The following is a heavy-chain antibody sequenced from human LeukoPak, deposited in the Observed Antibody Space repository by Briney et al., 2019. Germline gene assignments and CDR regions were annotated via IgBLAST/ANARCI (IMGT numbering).Heavy chain of an antibody. CDR1: GGSINSGSYS. D-gene: IGHD3-22*01. Sequence: SETLSLTCTVSGGSINSGSYSWPWIRQPAGKGLEWIVRIHISGSTNYTPSLKSRVTISVDTSKNQFSLKLSSVTAADTAVYYCARADRSGYFGNVVAFDIWGQGTMVTVSS. J-gene: IGHJ3*02. V-gene: IGHV4-61*02. CDR2: IHISGST. CDR3: ARADRSGYFGNVVAFDI.